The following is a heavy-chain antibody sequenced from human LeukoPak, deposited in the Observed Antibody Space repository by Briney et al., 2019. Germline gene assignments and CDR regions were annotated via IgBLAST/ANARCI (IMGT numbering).Heavy chain of an antibody. J-gene: IGHJ4*02. CDR3: ARDNGSGYAFDY. D-gene: IGHD3-22*01. CDR1: GGSISSGGYY. V-gene: IGHV4-31*03. Sequence: SQTLSLTCTVSGGSISSGGYYWSWIRQHPGKGLEWIGYIYYSGSTYYNPSLKSRVTISVDTSKNQSSLKLSSVTAADTAVYYCARDNGSGYAFDYWGQGTLVTVSS. CDR2: IYYSGST.